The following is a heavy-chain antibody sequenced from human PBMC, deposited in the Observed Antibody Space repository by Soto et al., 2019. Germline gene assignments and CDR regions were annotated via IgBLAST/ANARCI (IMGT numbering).Heavy chain of an antibody. CDR3: ASGVTPIDY. D-gene: IGHD2-21*02. CDR1: GYTFTNFG. Sequence: QVQLVQSGAEVKKPGASVKVSCKASGYTFTNFGISWVRQAPGQGLEWMGWISAYNGNTNYAQNFQGRLTMTTDTSTRTAYMAPRGPRCDDTAVYYCASGVTPIDYWGQGSLVTVS. J-gene: IGHJ4*02. V-gene: IGHV1-18*01. CDR2: ISAYNGNT.